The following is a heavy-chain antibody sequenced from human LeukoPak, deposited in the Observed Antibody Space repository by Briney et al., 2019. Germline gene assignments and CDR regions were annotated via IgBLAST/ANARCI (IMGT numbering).Heavy chain of an antibody. D-gene: IGHD2-2*01. CDR1: GYSFTSNW. V-gene: IGHV5-51*01. CDR2: IYPGDSDA. J-gene: IGHJ3*02. CDR3: ARHCSSTSFYAFDI. Sequence: GESLKISCKGSGYSFTSNWIGWVRQMPGKGLEWMGIIYPGDSDARYSPSFQGQVTISADKSISTAYLQWSSLKASDTAMYYCARHCSSTSFYAFDIWGQGTMVTVSS.